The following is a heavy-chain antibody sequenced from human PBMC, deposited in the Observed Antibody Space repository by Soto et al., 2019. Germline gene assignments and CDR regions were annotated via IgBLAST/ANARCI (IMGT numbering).Heavy chain of an antibody. J-gene: IGHJ6*02. CDR2: MGYNGFT. D-gene: IGHD3-10*01. Sequence: VXLQESGPGLVKPSETLSLTCTISGGPMNNYYCSWFRQPRGQGLEWIGYMGYNGFTRYNPSLRSLVAISLDTAKNQFSLNLSSVTAADTALYYCARQGFGELHGLVDVWGQGITVTVSS. V-gene: IGHV4-59*08. CDR1: GGPMNNYY. CDR3: ARQGFGELHGLVDV.